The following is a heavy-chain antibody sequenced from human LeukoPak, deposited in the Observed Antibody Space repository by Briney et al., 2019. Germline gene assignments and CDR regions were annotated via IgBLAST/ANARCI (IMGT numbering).Heavy chain of an antibody. Sequence: SETLSLTCSVSGGSISTYSWSWSRQPPGKGLEWIGYIYSSGSTNYNPSLKSRVTLSVDTSKNQFSLKLSSVTAADTAVYYCAREGGAGAFDIWGQGTMVTVSS. CDR3: AREGGAGAFDI. CDR2: IYSSGST. D-gene: IGHD3-16*01. V-gene: IGHV4-59*01. CDR1: GGSISTYS. J-gene: IGHJ3*02.